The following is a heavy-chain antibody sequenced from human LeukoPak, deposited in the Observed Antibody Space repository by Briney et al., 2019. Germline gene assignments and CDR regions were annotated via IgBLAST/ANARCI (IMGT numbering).Heavy chain of an antibody. CDR3: ARGQGTVTTH. V-gene: IGHV4-34*01. CDR1: GFTFSSYA. D-gene: IGHD4-17*01. CDR2: INRSGSA. Sequence: GSLRLSCAASGFTFSSYAMSWVRQAPGKGLEWIGEINRSGSANYNPSLKSRVTISLDTSKNQFSLNLSSVTAADTAVYYCARGQGTVTTHWGQGTLVTVSS. J-gene: IGHJ4*02.